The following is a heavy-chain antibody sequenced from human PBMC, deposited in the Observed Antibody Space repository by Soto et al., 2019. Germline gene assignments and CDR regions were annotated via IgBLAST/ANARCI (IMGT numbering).Heavy chain of an antibody. J-gene: IGHJ6*03. Sequence: GGSLRLSCAASGFTFSNAWMSWVRQAPGKGLEWVGRIKSKTDGGTTDYAAPVKGRFTISRDDSKNTLYLQMNSLKTEDTAVYYCTTGEVVPAARDYYYYYYRDVWGKGTTVTVSS. V-gene: IGHV3-15*01. CDR1: GFTFSNAW. CDR2: IKSKTDGGTT. D-gene: IGHD2-2*01. CDR3: TTGEVVPAARDYYYYYYRDV.